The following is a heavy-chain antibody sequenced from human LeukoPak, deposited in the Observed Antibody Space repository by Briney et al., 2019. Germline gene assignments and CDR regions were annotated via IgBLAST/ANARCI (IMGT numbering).Heavy chain of an antibody. CDR3: AKDKGSYYYYYYYMDV. D-gene: IGHD1-26*01. J-gene: IGHJ6*03. CDR2: IRYDGSNK. Sequence: SGGSLRLSCAASGFTFSSYGMHWVRQAPGRRLEWVAFIRYDGSNKYYAASVKGRFTISRDNSKNTLYLQMNSLRAEDTAVYYCAKDKGSYYYYYYYMDVWGKGTTVTVSS. CDR1: GFTFSSYG. V-gene: IGHV3-30*02.